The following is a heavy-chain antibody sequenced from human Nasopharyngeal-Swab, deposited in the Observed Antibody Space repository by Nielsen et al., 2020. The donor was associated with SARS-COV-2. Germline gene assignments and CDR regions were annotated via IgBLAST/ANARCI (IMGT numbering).Heavy chain of an antibody. Sequence: SETLSLTCTVSGGSISSSSYYWGWIRQPPGKGLEWIGSIYYSGSTYYNPSLKSRVTISVDTSKNQFSLTLSSVTAADTAVYYCARTPDILTGYYYGMDVWGQGTTVTVSS. J-gene: IGHJ6*02. D-gene: IGHD3-9*01. CDR1: GGSISSSSYY. CDR3: ARTPDILTGYYYGMDV. V-gene: IGHV4-39*01. CDR2: IYYSGST.